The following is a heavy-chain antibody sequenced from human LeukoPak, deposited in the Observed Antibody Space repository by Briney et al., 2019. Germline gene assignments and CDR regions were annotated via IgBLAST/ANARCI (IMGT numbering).Heavy chain of an antibody. CDR3: AIIAAAGTSFDY. J-gene: IGHJ4*02. D-gene: IGHD6-13*01. CDR1: GFTVSSNY. V-gene: IGHV3-66*02. CDR2: IYSGGST. Sequence: GGSLRLSCAASGFTVSSNYMSWVRQAPGKGLEWVSVIYSGGSTYYADSVKGRFTISRDNSKNTLYLQMNSLRAEDTAVYYCAIIAAAGTSFDYWGQGTLVTISS.